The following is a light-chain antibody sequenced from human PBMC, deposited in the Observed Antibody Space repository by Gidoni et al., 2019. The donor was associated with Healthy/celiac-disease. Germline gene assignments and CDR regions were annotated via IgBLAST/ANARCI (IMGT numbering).Light chain of an antibody. J-gene: IGKJ2*01. CDR2: GAS. CDR1: QSVSSN. Sequence: ELVLTQSPATLSVSPGERATLSCRASQSVSSNLAWYQQKPGQAPRLLIYGASTRATGIPARFSGSGSGTEFTLTISSLQSEDFAVYYCQQYNNWPLFXQXTKLEIK. CDR3: QQYNNWPL. V-gene: IGKV3-15*01.